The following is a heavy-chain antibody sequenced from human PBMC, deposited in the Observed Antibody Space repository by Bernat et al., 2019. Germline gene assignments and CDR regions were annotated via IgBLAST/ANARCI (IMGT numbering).Heavy chain of an antibody. CDR2: IRSKANSSAT. D-gene: IGHD2-21*02. Sequence: EVQLVESGGGLVQPGGSLKLSCAASGFTFSGSAMHWVRQASGKGLEWVGRIRSKANSSATAYAAAVKGRFTISRDDSKNTAYLQMNSLKTEDTAVYYCTGSVVVTAERYSGAFDIWGQGTMVTVSS. J-gene: IGHJ3*02. CDR3: TGSVVVTAERYSGAFDI. V-gene: IGHV3-73*02. CDR1: GFTFSGSA.